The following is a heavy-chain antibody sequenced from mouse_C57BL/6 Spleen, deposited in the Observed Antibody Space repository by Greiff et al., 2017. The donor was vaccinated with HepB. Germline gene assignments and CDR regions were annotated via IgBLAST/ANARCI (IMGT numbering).Heavy chain of an antibody. J-gene: IGHJ2*01. CDR2: IYPGDGDT. CDR3: ARLRSIRYGSLYFDY. CDR1: GYAFSSYW. D-gene: IGHD1-1*01. V-gene: IGHV1-80*01. Sequence: QVQLQQSGAELVKPGASVKISCKASGYAFSSYWMNWVKQRPGKGLEWIGQIYPGDGDTNYNGKFKGKATLTADKSSSTAYMQLSSLTSEDSAVYFCARLRSIRYGSLYFDYWGQGTTLTVSS.